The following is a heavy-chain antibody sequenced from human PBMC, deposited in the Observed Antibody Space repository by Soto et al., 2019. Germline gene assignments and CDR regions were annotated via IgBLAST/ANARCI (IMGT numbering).Heavy chain of an antibody. D-gene: IGHD6-13*01. J-gene: IGHJ6*02. V-gene: IGHV1-69*01. Sequence: QVQLVQSGAEVKKPGSSVKVSCKASGGTFSSYAISWVRQAPGQGLEWMGGIIPIFGTANYAQKFQGRVTITADESTSTAYMELSSLSSEDTAVYYCARDRIAAAGTGTYYYYGMDVWGQGTTVTVSS. CDR2: IIPIFGTA. CDR3: ARDRIAAAGTGTYYYYGMDV. CDR1: GGTFSSYA.